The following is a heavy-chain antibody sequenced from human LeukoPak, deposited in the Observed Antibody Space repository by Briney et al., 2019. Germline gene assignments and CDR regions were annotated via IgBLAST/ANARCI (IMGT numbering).Heavy chain of an antibody. J-gene: IGHJ4*02. CDR3: ARAATRSIVVVTRY. D-gene: IGHD2-21*02. Sequence: GASVKVSCKASGYTFTGYYMHWVRQAPGQGLEWMGWINPNSGGTNYAQKFQGRVTMTRDTSISTAYMELSRLRSDDTAVYYCARAATRSIVVVTRYWGQGTLVTVSS. CDR1: GYTFTGYY. V-gene: IGHV1-2*02. CDR2: INPNSGGT.